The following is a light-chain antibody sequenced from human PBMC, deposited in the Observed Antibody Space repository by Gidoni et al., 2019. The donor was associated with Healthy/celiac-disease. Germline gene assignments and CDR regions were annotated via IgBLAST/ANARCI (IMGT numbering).Light chain of an antibody. CDR2: YDD. J-gene: IGLJ2*01. CDR3: AAWEDSLNGLV. V-gene: IGLV1-36*01. Sequence: QSVLTQPPSVSEAPRQRVTISCSGSSSNIGNNAVNWHQQLPGKAPNLLIYYDDLLPSVVSDRFSGSKSGTSASLAISGLQSEDEADYYCAAWEDSLNGLVFGGGTKLTVL. CDR1: SSNIGNNA.